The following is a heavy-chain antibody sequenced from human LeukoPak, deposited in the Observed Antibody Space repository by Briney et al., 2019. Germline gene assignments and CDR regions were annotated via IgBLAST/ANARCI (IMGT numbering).Heavy chain of an antibody. V-gene: IGHV7-4-1*02. CDR3: ARSNNDGDYLGVGFDY. D-gene: IGHD4-17*01. Sequence: ASVKVSCKASGYTFSSYAMNWVRQAPGQGLEWMGWVNTNTGSPTYAQGFTGRSVFSLDTSVSTAYLQISSLQAEDTAVYYCARSNNDGDYLGVGFDYWGQGTLVTVSS. CDR1: GYTFSSYA. CDR2: VNTNTGSP. J-gene: IGHJ4*02.